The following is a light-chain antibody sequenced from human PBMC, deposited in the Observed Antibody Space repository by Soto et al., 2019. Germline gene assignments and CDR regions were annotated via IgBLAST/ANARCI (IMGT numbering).Light chain of an antibody. Sequence: DIQMTQSPSSLSASVGDRVTITCRASQSISSYLNWYQQKPGKAPKPLLYAASSLQSGVPSRFSGSGSGTDFTLTISSLHPEDFATYYCQQSYSTPYTFGQGTKVEIK. J-gene: IGKJ2*01. CDR1: QSISSY. CDR3: QQSYSTPYT. V-gene: IGKV1-39*01. CDR2: AAS.